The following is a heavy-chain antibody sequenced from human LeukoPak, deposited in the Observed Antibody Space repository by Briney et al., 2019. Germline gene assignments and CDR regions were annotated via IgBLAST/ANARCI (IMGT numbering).Heavy chain of an antibody. D-gene: IGHD1-26*01. V-gene: IGHV4-59*01. CDR2: IYYNGNT. J-gene: IGHJ4*02. CDR3: ARGVAGSGSTPKY. Sequence: SETLSLTCTVSGGSISSYYWIWIRQPPGKGLEWIGFIYYNGNTNYNPSLKSRVSISEDSSKSQSSLKLTSVTAADTAVYYCARGVAGSGSTPKYWGQGTLVTVSS. CDR1: GGSISSYY.